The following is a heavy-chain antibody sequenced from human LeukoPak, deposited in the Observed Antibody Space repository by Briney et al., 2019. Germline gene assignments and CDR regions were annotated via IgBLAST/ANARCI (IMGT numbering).Heavy chain of an antibody. D-gene: IGHD3-3*02. CDR3: ARRVLGGQVALNWYFDL. CDR1: GGSISSYY. J-gene: IGHJ2*01. Sequence: PSETLSLTCTVSGGSISSYYWSWIRQPPGKGLEWIGYIYYSGSANFNPSLKSRVTISVDTSKNQFSLKLSSVAAADTAVYYCARRVLGGQVALNWYFDLWGRGTLITVSS. CDR2: IYYSGSA. V-gene: IGHV4-59*08.